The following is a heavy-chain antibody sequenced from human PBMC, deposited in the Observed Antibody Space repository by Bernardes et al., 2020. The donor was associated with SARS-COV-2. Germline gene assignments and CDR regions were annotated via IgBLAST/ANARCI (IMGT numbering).Heavy chain of an antibody. CDR1: GFSISSNGML. CDR3: ARIGYSSGYYYFEH. Sequence: SGPTLVKPTQTLTLTCTFSGFSISSNGMLVSWIRQPPGKALEWLARIDWDEDKIYSTSLKTRLTISKDTSKNQVVLTMTNMDPVDTATYYCARIGYSSGYYYFEHWGQGTLVTVSS. J-gene: IGHJ4*02. D-gene: IGHD6-19*01. V-gene: IGHV2-70*04. CDR2: IDWDEDK.